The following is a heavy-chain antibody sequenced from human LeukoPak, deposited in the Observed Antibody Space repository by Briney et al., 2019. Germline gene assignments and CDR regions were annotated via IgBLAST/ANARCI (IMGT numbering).Heavy chain of an antibody. J-gene: IGHJ4*02. CDR1: SGSLDSYY. Sequence: SETLSLTCTVSSGSLDSYYWNWLRQPAGKGLDWIGHIYTSGSTNYNPSLKSRVTMSVDTSKNQFSLKLNSVTAADTAFYYCAREYSSSSGKALDYWGQGTLVTVSS. CDR2: IYTSGST. CDR3: AREYSSSSGKALDY. V-gene: IGHV4-4*07. D-gene: IGHD6-6*01.